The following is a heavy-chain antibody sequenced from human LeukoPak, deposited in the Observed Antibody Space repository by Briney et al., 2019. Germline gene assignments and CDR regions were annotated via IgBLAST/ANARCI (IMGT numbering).Heavy chain of an antibody. CDR3: ARATNYDYVWGSYSPPPTN. Sequence: GGSLRLSCAASGFTFSSYSMNWVRQAPGKGLEWVSSISSSSYIYYADSVKGRFTISRDNAKNSLYLQMNSLRAEDTAVYYCARATNYDYVWGSYSPPPTNWGQGTLVTVSS. J-gene: IGHJ4*02. D-gene: IGHD3-16*01. CDR1: GFTFSSYS. CDR2: ISSSSYI. V-gene: IGHV3-21*01.